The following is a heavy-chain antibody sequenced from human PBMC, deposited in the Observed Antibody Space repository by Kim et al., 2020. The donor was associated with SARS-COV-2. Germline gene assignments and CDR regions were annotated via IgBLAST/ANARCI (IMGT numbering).Heavy chain of an antibody. J-gene: IGHJ4*02. CDR2: IYYSGST. CDR3: ARVPSGGSSLFDY. D-gene: IGHD1-26*01. V-gene: IGHV4-39*07. CDR1: GGSISSSSYY. Sequence: SETLSLTCTVSGGSISSSSYYWGWIRQPPGKGLEWIGSIYYSGSTYYNPSLKSRVTISVDTSKNQFSLRLSTVTAADTAVFYCARVPSGGSSLFDYWGQGTLGTVSS.